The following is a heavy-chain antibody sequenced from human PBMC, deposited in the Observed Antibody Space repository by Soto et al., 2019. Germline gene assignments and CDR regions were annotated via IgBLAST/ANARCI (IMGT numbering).Heavy chain of an antibody. CDR2: ISYDGSNK. D-gene: IGHD5-18*01. Sequence: GGSLRLSCAASGFTFSSYGMHWVRQAPGKGLEWVALISYDGSNKYYADSVKGRFTISRDNSKNTLYLQMNSLRAEDTAVYYCANFMDTAVGAYYYYGMDVWGQGTTVTVSS. CDR3: ANFMDTAVGAYYYYGMDV. V-gene: IGHV3-30*18. CDR1: GFTFSSYG. J-gene: IGHJ6*02.